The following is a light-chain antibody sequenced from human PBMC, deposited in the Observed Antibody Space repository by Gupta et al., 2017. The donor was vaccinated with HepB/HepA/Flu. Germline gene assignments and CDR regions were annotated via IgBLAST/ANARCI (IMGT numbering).Light chain of an antibody. V-gene: IGLV1-47*01. CDR1: SSNIGSNY. CDR2: RNN. J-gene: IGLJ2*01. Sequence: QSVLTQTPSASGTPGQRVTISCSGSSSNIGSNYVYWYQQNPGKAPKLLIYRNNQRPSGVPDRFSGSKSGTSASLAISGLRSEDEADYYCAAWDDSLSGPLFGGGTKLTVL. CDR3: AAWDDSLSGPL.